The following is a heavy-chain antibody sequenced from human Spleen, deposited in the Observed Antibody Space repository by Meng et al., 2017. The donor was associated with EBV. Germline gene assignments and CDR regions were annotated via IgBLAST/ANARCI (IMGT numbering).Heavy chain of an antibody. J-gene: IGHJ4*02. D-gene: IGHD6-13*01. CDR2: ISHSGSP. CDR1: NGSISSNKW. CDR3: AREEGSSSSWALGY. V-gene: IGHV4-4*02. Sequence: QVHLQALGPGPWKPSGTLSLTGAFSNGSISSNKWWSWVRQSPVKGLEWIGEISHSGSPNYNPSLKSRVTMSVDKSKNYFSLNLSSVTAADTAVYYCAREEGSSSSWALGYWGQGILVTVSS.